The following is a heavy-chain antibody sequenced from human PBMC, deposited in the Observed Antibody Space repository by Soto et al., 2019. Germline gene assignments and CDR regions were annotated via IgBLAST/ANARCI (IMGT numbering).Heavy chain of an antibody. Sequence: SGPALVNPTQTLTLTCTFSGFSLSTSGVGVGWIRQPPGKALEWVALIYWDDDKRYSPSLKSRLTITKDTSKNQVVLTMTNMDPVATPTYYCAHRHDQSWYKYNWFDPWGQGTLVTVSS. CDR3: AHRHDQSWYKYNWFDP. CDR1: GFSLSTSGVG. V-gene: IGHV2-5*02. D-gene: IGHD1-1*01. J-gene: IGHJ5*02. CDR2: IYWDDDK.